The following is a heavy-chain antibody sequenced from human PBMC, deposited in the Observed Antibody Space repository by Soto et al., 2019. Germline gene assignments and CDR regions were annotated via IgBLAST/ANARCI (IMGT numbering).Heavy chain of an antibody. Sequence: GGSLRLSCAASAFTISRYAMSWVRQAPGKGLEWVSAISDSGDTTHYADSVKGRFTISRDTSKSTLYLQMNTLRDEDTAVYYCAKDKPGPTSFDDWGQGTLVTVSS. CDR3: AKDKPGPTSFDD. D-gene: IGHD1-1*01. CDR1: AFTISRYA. V-gene: IGHV3-23*01. CDR2: ISDSGDTT. J-gene: IGHJ4*02.